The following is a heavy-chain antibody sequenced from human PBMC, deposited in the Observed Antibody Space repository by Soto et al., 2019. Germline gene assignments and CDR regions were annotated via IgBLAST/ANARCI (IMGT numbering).Heavy chain of an antibody. CDR3: AREPPLDPDYGGNPFSDF. Sequence: NPGGSLRLSCAASGFTLSAYSMNWVRQTPGKGLEWVSSISTSSTYIHYADSVKGRFTISRDNAKNSLFLQMNSLTAEDTAVYYCAREPPLDPDYGGNPFSDFWGQGTLVTVSS. CDR2: ISTSSTYI. J-gene: IGHJ4*02. CDR1: GFTLSAYS. D-gene: IGHD4-17*01. V-gene: IGHV3-21*01.